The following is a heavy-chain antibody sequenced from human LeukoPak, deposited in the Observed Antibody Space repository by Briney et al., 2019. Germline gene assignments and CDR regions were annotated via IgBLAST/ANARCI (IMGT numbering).Heavy chain of an antibody. CDR1: GGTFSSYA. CDR3: ARDNWDYDSSCYYPGPFDY. Sequence: SVKVSCKASGGTFSSYAISWVRQAPGQGLEWMGGIIPIFGTANYAQKFQGRVTITADESTSTAYMELSSLRSEDTAVYYCARDNWDYDSSCYYPGPFDYWGQGTLVTVSS. D-gene: IGHD3-22*01. J-gene: IGHJ4*02. V-gene: IGHV1-69*13. CDR2: IIPIFGTA.